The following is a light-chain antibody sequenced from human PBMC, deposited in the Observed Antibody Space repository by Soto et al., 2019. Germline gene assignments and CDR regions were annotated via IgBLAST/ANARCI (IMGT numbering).Light chain of an antibody. CDR2: GAS. J-gene: IGKJ1*01. CDR1: QGISTW. Sequence: EIQMTQSPSSVSASVGDRVTITCRASQGISTWLAWYQQKAGKAPNLLIYGASNLHSGVPSRFSGSGSGTNFTLTISSLQPEDFAVYYCQQYGSSPWTFGQGTKVDIK. CDR3: QQYGSSPWT. V-gene: IGKV1-12*01.